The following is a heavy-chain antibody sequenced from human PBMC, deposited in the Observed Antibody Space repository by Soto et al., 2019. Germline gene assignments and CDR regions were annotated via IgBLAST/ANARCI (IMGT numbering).Heavy chain of an antibody. CDR3: AKTPRIAVAGIDPLDY. Sequence: EVQLLESGGGLVQPGGSLRLSCAASGFTFSSYAMSWVRQAPGKGLEWVSAISGSGGSTYYADSVKGRFTISRDNSKNTLCLQMNSLRAEDTAVYYCAKTPRIAVAGIDPLDYWGQGTLVTVSS. D-gene: IGHD6-19*01. V-gene: IGHV3-23*01. J-gene: IGHJ4*02. CDR1: GFTFSSYA. CDR2: ISGSGGST.